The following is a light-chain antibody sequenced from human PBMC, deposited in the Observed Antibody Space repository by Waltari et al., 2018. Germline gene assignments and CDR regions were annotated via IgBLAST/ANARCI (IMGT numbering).Light chain of an antibody. Sequence: DIVMTQSPLSLPVTPGEPVSISCRSSKSLLHSNGYNFLDWFLQKPGQSPHLLIYLDSNRASGVPDRFSGSASGTDFALKNSRVEAEDVGVYHCLQALQTPLFALGPGTKVHIK. CDR2: LDS. V-gene: IGKV2-28*01. CDR3: LQALQTPLFA. CDR1: KSLLHSNGYNF. J-gene: IGKJ3*01.